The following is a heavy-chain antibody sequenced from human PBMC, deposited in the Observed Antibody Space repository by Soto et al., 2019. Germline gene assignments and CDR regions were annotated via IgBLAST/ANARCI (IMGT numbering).Heavy chain of an antibody. CDR3: ATDSSPTLVATTNFGGMDV. J-gene: IGHJ6*01. CDR1: GYTLTELS. CDR2: FDPEDGET. D-gene: IGHD5-12*01. Sequence: QVQLVKSGAEVKKPGASVKVSCKVSGYTLTELSMHWVRQAPGKGLEWMGGFDPEDGETIYAQKFQGRETMTEDTSTDTAYMELSSLRSEDTAVDYCATDSSPTLVATTNFGGMDVWEQGTTVTVSS. V-gene: IGHV1-24*01.